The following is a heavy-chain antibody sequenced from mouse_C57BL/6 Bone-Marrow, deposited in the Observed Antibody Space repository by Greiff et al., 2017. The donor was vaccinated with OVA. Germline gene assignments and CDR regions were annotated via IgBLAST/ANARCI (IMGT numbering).Heavy chain of an antibody. D-gene: IGHD1-1*01. Sequence: QVQLKQPGAELVRPGTSVKLSCKASGYTFTSYWMHWVKQRPGQGLEWIGVIDPSDSYTNYNQTFKGKATLTVDTSSSTAYRQLSSLTSEDSAVYYCARTTTVVGPYWGQGTTLTVSS. CDR2: IDPSDSYT. CDR1: GYTFTSYW. J-gene: IGHJ2*01. V-gene: IGHV1-59*01. CDR3: ARTTTVVGPY.